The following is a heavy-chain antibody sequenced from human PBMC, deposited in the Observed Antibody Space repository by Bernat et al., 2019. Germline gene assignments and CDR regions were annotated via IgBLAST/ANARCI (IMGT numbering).Heavy chain of an antibody. CDR1: GFTFSSHW. CDR2: INSDGSNT. D-gene: IGHD2-2*01. J-gene: IGHJ4*02. Sequence: EVQLVESGGDLVRPGGSLRLSCAASGFTFSSHWMHWVRQAPGKGLVWVSRINSDGSNTNYADSVKGRFTISRDNAKNTLYLQMNSLRADDTAIYYCAGHVSAGFDYWGQGTLVTVSS. V-gene: IGHV3-74*01. CDR3: AGHVSAGFDY.